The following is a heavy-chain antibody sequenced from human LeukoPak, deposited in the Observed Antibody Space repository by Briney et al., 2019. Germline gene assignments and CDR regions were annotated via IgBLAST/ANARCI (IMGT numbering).Heavy chain of an antibody. CDR1: GFTFSSYA. Sequence: GGSLRLSCAASGFTFSSYAMSWVRQAPGKGLEWVSAISGSGGSTYYADSVKGRFTISRDNSKNTLYLQMSSLRAEDTAVYYCAKDRGYGSGSYHAFDIWGQGTMVTVSS. J-gene: IGHJ3*02. CDR3: AKDRGYGSGSYHAFDI. V-gene: IGHV3-23*01. D-gene: IGHD3-10*01. CDR2: ISGSGGST.